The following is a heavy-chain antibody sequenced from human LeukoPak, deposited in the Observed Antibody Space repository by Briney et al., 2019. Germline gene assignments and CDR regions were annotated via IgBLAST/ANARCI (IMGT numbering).Heavy chain of an antibody. D-gene: IGHD2-15*01. CDR1: GGSFSGYY. CDR2: INHSGST. Sequence: KPSETLSLTCAVYGGSFSGYYWSWIRQPPGKGLEWIGEINHSGSTNYNPSLKSRVTISVDTSKNQFSLKLSSVTAADTAVYYCARGRGAGWPPHWYFDLWGRGTLVTVSS. CDR3: ARGRGAGWPPHWYFDL. V-gene: IGHV4-34*01. J-gene: IGHJ2*01.